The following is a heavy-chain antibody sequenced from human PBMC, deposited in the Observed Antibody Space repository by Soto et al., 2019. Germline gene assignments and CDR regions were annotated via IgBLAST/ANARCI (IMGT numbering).Heavy chain of an antibody. J-gene: IGHJ4*02. Sequence: EVQLVESGGGLVKPGGSLRLSCAASGFTFSSYSMNWVRQAPGKGLEWVSSISSSSSYIYYADSVKGRFTISRDNAKNSLYLQMNRLRAEDTAVYYCARDLRSGYCSGGSCYSGFDYWGQGTLVTVSS. CDR2: ISSSSSYI. D-gene: IGHD2-15*01. CDR3: ARDLRSGYCSGGSCYSGFDY. V-gene: IGHV3-21*01. CDR1: GFTFSSYS.